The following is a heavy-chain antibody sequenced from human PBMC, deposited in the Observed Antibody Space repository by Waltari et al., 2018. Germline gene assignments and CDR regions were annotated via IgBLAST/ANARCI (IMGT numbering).Heavy chain of an antibody. CDR1: GYTFTGYY. V-gene: IGHV1-2*06. Sequence: QVQLVQSGAEVKKPGASVQVSCRASGYTFTGYYMHWVRQAPGQGLEWMGRINPNSGGTNYAQKFQGRVTMTRDTSISTAYMELSRLRSDDTAVYYCMGVAVAGTCYWGQGTLVTVSS. J-gene: IGHJ4*02. D-gene: IGHD6-19*01. CDR2: INPNSGGT. CDR3: MGVAVAGTCY.